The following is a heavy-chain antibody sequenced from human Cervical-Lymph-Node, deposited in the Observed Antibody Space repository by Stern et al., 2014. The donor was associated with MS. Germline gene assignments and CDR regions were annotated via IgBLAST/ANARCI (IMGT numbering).Heavy chain of an antibody. V-gene: IGHV5-51*01. D-gene: IGHD7-27*01. CDR2: IHPGASDT. CDR3: ASTPGHY. CDR1: GYSFTSYW. Sequence: MQLVQSGAEVKKPGESLKISCKGSGYSFTSYWIGWVRQMPGKGLEWMGMIHPGASDTRNSPAFQGQGTHFADKAISTAHLHMCSLKASDTAMYYCASTPGHYWGQGTLVTVSS. J-gene: IGHJ4*02.